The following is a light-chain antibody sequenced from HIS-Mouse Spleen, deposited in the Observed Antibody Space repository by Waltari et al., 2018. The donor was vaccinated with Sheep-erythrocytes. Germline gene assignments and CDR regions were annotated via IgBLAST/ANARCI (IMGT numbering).Light chain of an antibody. CDR1: SSNIGSNT. J-gene: IGLJ2*01. CDR2: SNN. CDR3: AAWDDSLNGVV. Sequence: QSVLTQPPSASGTPVQRVTISCSGSSSNIGSNTVNWYQQLPGTAPKLLIYSNNRRPSGVLARCSCAKSGTSASLAISGLQSEDEADDYCAAWDDSLNGVVFGGGTKLTVL. V-gene: IGLV1-44*01.